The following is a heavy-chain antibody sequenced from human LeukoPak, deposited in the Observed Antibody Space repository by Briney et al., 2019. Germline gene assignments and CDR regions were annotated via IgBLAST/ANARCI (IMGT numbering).Heavy chain of an antibody. V-gene: IGHV4-59*11. D-gene: IGHD3-3*01. CDR3: ARDRDDIWSGSYYFDY. CDR1: GGSISSHY. J-gene: IGHJ4*02. CDR2: ISYSGST. Sequence: SETLSLTCTVSGGSISSHYWSWIRQPPGKGLEWIGYISYSGSTNYNPSLKSRVTISVDTSKNQFSLKLSSVTAADTAVYYCARDRDDIWSGSYYFDYWGQGTLVTVSS.